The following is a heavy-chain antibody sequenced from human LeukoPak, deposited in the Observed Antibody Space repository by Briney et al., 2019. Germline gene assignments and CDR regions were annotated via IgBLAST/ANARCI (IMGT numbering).Heavy chain of an antibody. V-gene: IGHV4-59*08. J-gene: IGHJ2*01. CDR2: IYYSGST. Sequence: SETLSLTCTVSGDSINNYYWSWIRQPPGKGLEWIGYIYYSGSTNYNPSLKSRVTISVDTSKNQFSLNLSSVTAADTAMYYCARPARFCSGGSCTSDWYFGLWGRGTLVTVSS. CDR3: ARPARFCSGGSCTSDWYFGL. D-gene: IGHD2-15*01. CDR1: GDSINNYY.